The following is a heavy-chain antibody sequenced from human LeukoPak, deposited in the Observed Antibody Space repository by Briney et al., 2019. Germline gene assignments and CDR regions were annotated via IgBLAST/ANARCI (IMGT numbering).Heavy chain of an antibody. CDR3: TREDHSNHNY. Sequence: SETLSLTCTVSGGSISSSSYYWGWIRQPPGKGLEWIGSIYYSGSTYYNPSLKSRVTISVDTSKNQFSLKLSSVTAADTAVYYCTREDHSNHNYWGQGTLVTVSS. CDR2: IYYSGST. D-gene: IGHD1-14*01. V-gene: IGHV4-39*02. J-gene: IGHJ4*02. CDR1: GGSISSSSYY.